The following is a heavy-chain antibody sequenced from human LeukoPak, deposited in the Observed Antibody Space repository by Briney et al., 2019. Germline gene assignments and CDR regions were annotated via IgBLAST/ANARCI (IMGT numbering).Heavy chain of an antibody. CDR2: ISDSGGGK. J-gene: IGHJ4*02. Sequence: PGGSLRLSCAASGFTFSNFVMSWVRQAPGKGLEWVSAISDSGGGKFYADSVKGRFTISRDNSKNTLYLQMNSLRAENTAVYYCAKVGVGWVAFEYWGQGTLVTVSS. CDR1: GFTFSNFV. CDR3: AKVGVGWVAFEY. D-gene: IGHD3-16*01. V-gene: IGHV3-23*01.